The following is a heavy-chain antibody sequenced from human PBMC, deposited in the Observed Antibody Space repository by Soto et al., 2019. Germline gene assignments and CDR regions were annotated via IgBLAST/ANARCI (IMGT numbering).Heavy chain of an antibody. J-gene: IGHJ6*03. CDR2: MNPNSGNT. Sequence: QVQLVQSGAEVKKPGASVKVSCKASGYTLTSYDINWVRQATGQGLEWMGWMNPNSGNTGYAQKFQGRVTMTRNTSISTAYMELSSLRSEDTAVYYCARWGGSGSYYKDYYYYMDVWGKGTTVTVSS. V-gene: IGHV1-8*01. D-gene: IGHD3-10*01. CDR3: ARWGGSGSYYKDYYYYMDV. CDR1: GYTLTSYD.